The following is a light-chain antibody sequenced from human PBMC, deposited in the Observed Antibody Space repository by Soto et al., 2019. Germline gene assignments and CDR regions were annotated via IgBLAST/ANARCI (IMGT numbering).Light chain of an antibody. CDR3: QQYASSPLLT. CDR2: GTS. Sequence: VLTQSPGPLSLYPGEGAALSGRASQTVGRNYLAWYQQKPGQAPRLLIFGTSTRATGIPDRFSGSGSGTDFTLSISRLEPEDFAVYYCQQYASSPLLTSGGGTK. J-gene: IGKJ4*01. V-gene: IGKV3-20*01. CDR1: QTVGRNY.